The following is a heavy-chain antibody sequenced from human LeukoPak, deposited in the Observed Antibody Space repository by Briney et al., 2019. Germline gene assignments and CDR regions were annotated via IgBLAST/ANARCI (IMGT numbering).Heavy chain of an antibody. J-gene: IGHJ3*02. CDR3: ARSGYCTSTSCLNGRGAFDI. CDR1: GFSFSTST. Sequence: PGGSLRLSCAASGFSFSTSTMNWVRQAPGKGLEWISSIGKTSRDMYYADSVRGRFTISRDNAKNSLYLQMNSLRAEDSAVYYCARSGYCTSTSCLNGRGAFDIWGQGTMVTVSS. D-gene: IGHD2-2*01. V-gene: IGHV3-21*01. CDR2: IGKTSRDM.